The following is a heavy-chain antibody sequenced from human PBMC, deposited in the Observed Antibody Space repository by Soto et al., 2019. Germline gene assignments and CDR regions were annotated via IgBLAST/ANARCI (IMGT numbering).Heavy chain of an antibody. Sequence: QVQLVQSGAEVKKPGASVKVSCTTSGYTFTLFGITWVRQAPGQGLEWMGWISPYNGDTKYAEKLEGRGTLTTDTSSDTAYMDLTSMTSDDTSEYYCARGGQYRYFDYWGQETLVTVSS. V-gene: IGHV1-18*01. CDR3: ARGGQYRYFDY. CDR2: ISPYNGDT. CDR1: GYTFTLFG. J-gene: IGHJ4*02. D-gene: IGHD2-2*02.